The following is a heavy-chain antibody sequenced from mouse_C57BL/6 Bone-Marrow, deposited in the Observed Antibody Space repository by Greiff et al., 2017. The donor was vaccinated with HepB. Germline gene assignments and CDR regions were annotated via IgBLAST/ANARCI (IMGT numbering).Heavy chain of an antibody. CDR3: ARDDYDDAMDY. V-gene: IGHV1-19*01. CDR2: INPYNGGT. D-gene: IGHD2-4*01. Sequence: VQLQQSGPVLVKPGASVKMSCKASGYTFTDYYMNWVKQSHGKSLEWIGVINPYNGGTSYNQKFKGKATLTVDKSSSTAYMELNSLTSEDSAVYYCARDDYDDAMDYWGQGTSVTVPS. J-gene: IGHJ4*01. CDR1: GYTFTDYY.